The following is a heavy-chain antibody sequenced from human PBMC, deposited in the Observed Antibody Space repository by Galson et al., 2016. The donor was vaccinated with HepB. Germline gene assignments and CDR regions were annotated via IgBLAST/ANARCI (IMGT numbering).Heavy chain of an antibody. V-gene: IGHV3-23*01. CDR2: NSDSGGLSASGGST. J-gene: IGHJ6*02. D-gene: IGHD6-13*01. CDR1: GFTFRAYG. CDR3: ARAPIEVDGMRHYYYGMDV. Sequence: SLRLSCAASGFTFRAYGMSWVRQAPGKGLEWVSTNSDSGGLSASGGSTHYADSVKGRFTISRDNAKKSLYLQMNSLRAEDTAVYYCARAPIEVDGMRHYYYGMDVWGQGTTVTVSS.